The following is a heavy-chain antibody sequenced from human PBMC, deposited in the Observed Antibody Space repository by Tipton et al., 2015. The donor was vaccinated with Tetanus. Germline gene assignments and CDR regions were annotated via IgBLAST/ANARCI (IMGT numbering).Heavy chain of an antibody. D-gene: IGHD4-17*01. Sequence: TLSLTCTVSGGSLSSGGYFWSWIRQHPGKGLEWILYIYYSGTTYYNPSLKSRVTISVDTSKNQFSLILSSVTAADTAVYYCARSPYGPFSYYVDVWGKGTTVTVSS. CDR1: GGSLSSGGYF. CDR3: ARSPYGPFSYYVDV. J-gene: IGHJ6*03. CDR2: IYYSGTT. V-gene: IGHV4-31*03.